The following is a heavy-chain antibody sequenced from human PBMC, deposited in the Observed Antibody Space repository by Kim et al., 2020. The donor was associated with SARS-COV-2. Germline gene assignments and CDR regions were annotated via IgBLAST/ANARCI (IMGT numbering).Heavy chain of an antibody. D-gene: IGHD3-22*01. J-gene: IGHJ4*02. CDR3: TRDEEEGSSCYYMGVSGY. CDR2: IRSKAYGGTT. V-gene: IGHV3-49*03. Sequence: GGSLRLSCTASGFTFGDYAMSWFRQAPGKGLEWVGFIRSKAYGGTTEYAASVKGRFTISRDDSKSIAYLQMNSLKTEDTAVYYCTRDEEEGSSCYYMGVSGYWGQGTLVTVSS. CDR1: GFTFGDYA.